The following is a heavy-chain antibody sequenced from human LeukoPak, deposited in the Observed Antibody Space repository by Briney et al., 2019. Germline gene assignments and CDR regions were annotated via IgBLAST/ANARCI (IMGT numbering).Heavy chain of an antibody. J-gene: IGHJ4*02. D-gene: IGHD5-24*01. CDR3: TVEMATIADY. CDR2: ISSSSSYI. CDR1: GFTFSSYS. V-gene: IGHV3-21*01. Sequence: GGSLRLSCAASGFTFSSYSMNWVRQAPGKGLEWVSSISSSSSYIYYADSAKGRFTISRDNAKNSLYLQMNSLRAEDTAVYYCTVEMATIADYWGQGTLVTVSS.